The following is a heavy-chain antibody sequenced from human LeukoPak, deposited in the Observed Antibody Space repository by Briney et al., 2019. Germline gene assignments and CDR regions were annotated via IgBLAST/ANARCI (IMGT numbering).Heavy chain of an antibody. CDR1: GFTFSDYY. J-gene: IGHJ4*02. V-gene: IGHV3-11*01. D-gene: IGHD2-15*01. CDR2: ISSSGSTI. CDR3: ARAVARYCSGGSCYLAY. Sequence: GGSLRLSCAASGFTFSDYYMSWIRQAPGKGLKWVSYISSSGSTIYYADSVKGRFTISRDNAKNSLYLQVNSLRAEDTAVYYCARAVARYCSGGSCYLAYWGQGTLVTVSS.